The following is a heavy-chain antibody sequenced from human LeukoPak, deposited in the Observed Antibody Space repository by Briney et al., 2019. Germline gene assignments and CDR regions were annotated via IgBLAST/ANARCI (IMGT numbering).Heavy chain of an antibody. CDR3: AMWGVVVVVAATHY. V-gene: IGHV3-23*01. CDR1: GFTFSSYA. CDR2: ISGSGGST. Sequence: GGSLRLSCAASGFTFSSYAMSWVRQAPGKGLEWVSAISGSGGSTYYADSVKGRFTISRDNSKNTLYLQMHSLRAEDTAVYYCAMWGVVVVVAATHYWGQGTLVTVSS. J-gene: IGHJ4*02. D-gene: IGHD2-15*01.